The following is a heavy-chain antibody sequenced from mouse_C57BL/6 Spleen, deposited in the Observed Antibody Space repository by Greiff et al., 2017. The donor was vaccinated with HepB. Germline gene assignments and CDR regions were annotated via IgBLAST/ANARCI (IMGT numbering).Heavy chain of an antibody. V-gene: IGHV5-17*01. CDR3: ARHDGYYDYAMDY. D-gene: IGHD2-3*01. Sequence: EVKLMESGGGLVKPGGSLKLSCAASGFTFSDYGMHWVRQAPEKGLEWVAYISSGSSTIYYAYTVKGRFTISRDNAKNTLFLQMTSLRSEDTAMYYCARHDGYYDYAMDYWGQGTSVTVSS. CDR2: ISSGSSTI. J-gene: IGHJ4*01. CDR1: GFTFSDYG.